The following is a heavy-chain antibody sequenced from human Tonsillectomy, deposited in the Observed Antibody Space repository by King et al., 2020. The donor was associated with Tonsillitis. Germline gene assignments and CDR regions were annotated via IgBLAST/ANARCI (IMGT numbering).Heavy chain of an antibody. CDR3: AGEGDPRY. Sequence: VQSGGSLILSCAASGFTFRSYAMSWVRQASGKGLEVVSAIWGSGGSTYYADSVKGRFTISRDNSKNTLYLQMNSLRAEDTAVYYCAGEGDPRYWGQGTLVTVSS. D-gene: IGHD3-10*01. V-gene: IGHV3-23*01. J-gene: IGHJ4*02. CDR1: GFTFRSYA. CDR2: IWGSGGST.